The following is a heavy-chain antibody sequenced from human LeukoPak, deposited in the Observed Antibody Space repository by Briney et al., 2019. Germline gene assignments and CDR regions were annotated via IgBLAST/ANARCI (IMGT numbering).Heavy chain of an antibody. CDR1: GGSISSGDYY. D-gene: IGHD5-12*01. J-gene: IGHJ4*02. CDR2: IYSSGST. Sequence: DPSETLSLTCSVSGGSISSGDYYWSWIRQPPGEGLEWIGYIYSSGSTFYNPSLRSRVAISVDTSKNRFSLRLTSVTAADTAVYYCASGMVARFDYWGQGTLVTVSS. CDR3: ASGMVARFDY. V-gene: IGHV4-30-4*01.